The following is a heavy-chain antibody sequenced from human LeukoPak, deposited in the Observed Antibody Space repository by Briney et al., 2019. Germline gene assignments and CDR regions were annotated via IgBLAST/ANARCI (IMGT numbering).Heavy chain of an antibody. V-gene: IGHV3-23*01. J-gene: IGHJ4*02. CDR3: ARGVSD. CDR2: ISGNGINT. Sequence: PGGSLRLSCATSGLTSNIYAMNWVRQAQGKGLAWVSIISGNGINTYQTDSVKGRFTISRDDSKDTLYLQMNSLRVDDTAIYYCARGVSDWGQGTLVTVAS. D-gene: IGHD3-16*01. CDR1: GLTSNIYA.